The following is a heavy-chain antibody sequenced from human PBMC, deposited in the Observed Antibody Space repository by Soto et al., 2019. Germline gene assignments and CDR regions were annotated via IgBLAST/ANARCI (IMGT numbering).Heavy chain of an antibody. Sequence: QVQLVQSGAEVKKPGASVKVSCKASGYTFTSYYMHWVRQDPGQGLEWMGIINPSGGSTSYAQKFKGRVTMTRDTSSSTVYMELSSLRSEDTAVYYCARDPYCTNGVCYGYWFDPWGQGTLVTVSS. J-gene: IGHJ5*02. CDR1: GYTFTSYY. CDR3: ARDPYCTNGVCYGYWFDP. D-gene: IGHD2-8*01. CDR2: INPSGGST. V-gene: IGHV1-46*01.